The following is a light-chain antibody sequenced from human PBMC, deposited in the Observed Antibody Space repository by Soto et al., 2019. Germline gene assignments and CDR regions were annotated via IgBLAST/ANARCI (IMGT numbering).Light chain of an antibody. J-gene: IGKJ1*01. CDR2: GAS. V-gene: IGKV3-20*01. CDR1: QSVSSR. Sequence: EIVMTQSPGTLSLSPGERASLSCRASQSVSSRLAWYQQKPGQAPRLLISGASSRATGIPDRFSGSESGTDFTLTISRLEPEDFAVYHCQQYDDSMTFGQGTKVDIK. CDR3: QQYDDSMT.